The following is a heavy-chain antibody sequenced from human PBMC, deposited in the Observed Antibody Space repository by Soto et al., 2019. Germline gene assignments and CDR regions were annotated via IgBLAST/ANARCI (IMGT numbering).Heavy chain of an antibody. D-gene: IGHD2-15*01. CDR3: ARDSGYCSGGSCYWGSGMDV. CDR1: GGTFSSYA. CDR2: IIPIFGTA. Sequence: QVQLVQSGAEVKKPGSSVKVSCKASGGTFSSYAISWVRQAPGQGLEWMGGIIPIFGTANYAQKFQGRVKITADESTSTAYMELSSLRSEDTAVYYCARDSGYCSGGSCYWGSGMDVWGQGTTVTVSS. V-gene: IGHV1-69*01. J-gene: IGHJ6*02.